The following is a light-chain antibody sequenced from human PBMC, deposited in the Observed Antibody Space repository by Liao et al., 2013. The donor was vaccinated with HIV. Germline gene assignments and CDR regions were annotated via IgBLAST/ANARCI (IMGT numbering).Light chain of an antibody. CDR1: YLGDKY. CDR3: LAWDLSTEV. CDR2: QDN. V-gene: IGLV3-1*01. J-gene: IGLJ1*01. Sequence: SSELTQSPSVSVSPGQTASITCSGDYLGDKYASWYQHKPGQAPVLVIYQDNKRPSGIPERFSGSNSGNTATLTISGTQAIDEADYYCLAWDLSTEVFGTGTWVTVL.